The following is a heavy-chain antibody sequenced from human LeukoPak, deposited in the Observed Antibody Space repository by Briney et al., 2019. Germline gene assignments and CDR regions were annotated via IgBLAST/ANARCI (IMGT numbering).Heavy chain of an antibody. Sequence: PSETLSLTCTVSGGSISGHFWSWIRQPPGKRLEWIGYVHYSGSTNYNPSLNSRVTISVDTSKNQFSLRLRSVTAEDTAVYYCARYGITIVRGGKYYFDSWGQGTLVTVSS. V-gene: IGHV4-59*08. J-gene: IGHJ4*02. CDR3: ARYGITIVRGGKYYFDS. CDR2: VHYSGST. CDR1: GGSISGHF. D-gene: IGHD3-10*01.